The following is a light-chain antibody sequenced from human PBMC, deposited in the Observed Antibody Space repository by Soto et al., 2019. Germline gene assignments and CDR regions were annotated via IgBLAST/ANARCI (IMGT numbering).Light chain of an antibody. J-gene: IGKJ4*01. CDR2: GAS. CDR3: QQYGSSPIT. CDR1: ESVSGSS. V-gene: IGKV3-20*01. Sequence: EVVLTQSPGTLSLSPGDRATLSCRASESVSGSSLAWYQQKPGQAPRLLIYGASSRATGIADRFSGSGSGTDFALTVIRLEPEDFAVYYCQQYGSSPITFGGGTKVEIK.